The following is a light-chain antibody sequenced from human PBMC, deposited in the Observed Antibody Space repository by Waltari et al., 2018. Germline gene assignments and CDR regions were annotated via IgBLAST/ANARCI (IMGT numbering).Light chain of an antibody. Sequence: QSVLTQAPSVSAAPGQKVTIPCSGSTPNIGNNYVSWYQQFPGTAPKLLIYEDNRRPLGIPDRFSGSKSGASATLGITGLQTGDEADYYCGTWDSSLGIGVLGGGTRVTVL. CDR1: TPNIGNNY. CDR3: GTWDSSLGIGV. J-gene: IGLJ3*02. CDR2: EDN. V-gene: IGLV1-51*01.